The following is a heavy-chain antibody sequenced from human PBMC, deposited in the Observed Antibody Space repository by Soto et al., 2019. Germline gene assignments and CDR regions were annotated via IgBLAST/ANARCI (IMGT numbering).Heavy chain of an antibody. CDR3: ARDIAAPPSFDY. D-gene: IGHD6-13*01. Sequence: SETLSLTCAVSGYSISSGYYWGWIRQPPGKGLEWIGSIYHSGSTYYNPSLKSRVTISVDTSKNQVSLKLSSVTAADTAVYYCARDIAAPPSFDYWGQGTLVTVSS. V-gene: IGHV4-38-2*02. CDR2: IYHSGST. CDR1: GYSISSGYY. J-gene: IGHJ4*02.